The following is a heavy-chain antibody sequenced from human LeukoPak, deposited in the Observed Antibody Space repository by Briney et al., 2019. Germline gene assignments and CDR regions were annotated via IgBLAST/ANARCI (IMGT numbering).Heavy chain of an antibody. CDR1: GFPFSSQW. V-gene: IGHV3-74*01. J-gene: IGHJ4*02. CDR2: INSDGRST. Sequence: GGPRRLPCAASGFPFSSQWIHWLRPAPAKGRVWVSRINSDGRSTSYADRVKGRFTLSRDNAKNTLYPQRNSLRAEDTAVYYCASAPDYWGQGTLVTVSS. CDR3: ASAPDY.